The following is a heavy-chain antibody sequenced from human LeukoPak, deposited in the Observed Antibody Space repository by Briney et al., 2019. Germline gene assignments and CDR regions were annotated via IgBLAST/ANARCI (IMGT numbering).Heavy chain of an antibody. D-gene: IGHD2-15*01. CDR1: GFTFSTYT. V-gene: IGHV3-21*01. CDR3: ARAFGRCSGGSCYSNSWFDP. J-gene: IGHJ5*02. Sequence: GGSLRLSCAASGFTFSTYTMSWVRQAPGKGLEWVSSISSSSSSLYYADSLKGRFTIPRDNAKNSLYLQVNSLRVEDTAVYYCARAFGRCSGGSCYSNSWFDPWGQGTLVTVSS. CDR2: ISSSSSSL.